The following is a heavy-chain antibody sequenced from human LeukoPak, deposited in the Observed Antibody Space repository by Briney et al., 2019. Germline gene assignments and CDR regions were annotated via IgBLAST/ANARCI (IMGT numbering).Heavy chain of an antibody. V-gene: IGHV4-30-2*01. CDR1: GGSISSGGYS. D-gene: IGHD6-13*01. CDR3: ARTIAAAGTSFDY. Sequence: SETLSLTCAVSGGSISSGGYSWSWLRQPLGKGLEWIGYIYHSGSTYYNPSLKSRVTISVDRSKNQFSLKLSSVTAADTAVYYCARTIAAAGTSFDYWGQGTLVTVSS. J-gene: IGHJ4*02. CDR2: IYHSGST.